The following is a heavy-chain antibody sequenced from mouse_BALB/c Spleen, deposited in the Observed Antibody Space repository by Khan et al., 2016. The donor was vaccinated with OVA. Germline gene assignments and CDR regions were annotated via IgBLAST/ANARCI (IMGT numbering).Heavy chain of an antibody. V-gene: IGHV1-7*01. CDR1: GYTFANYW. Sequence: QVQLQQSGAELAKPGASVKMSCKASGYTFANYWMHWVKQRPGQGLDWIGYINPSTGYTDYNQKFKDKATLTADKSSSTAYMQLSSLTSEDSAVYDCSRVGSTYGTTFVNWGQGTTLTVSS. D-gene: IGHD1-1*01. CDR2: INPSTGYT. J-gene: IGHJ2*01. CDR3: SRVGSTYGTTFVN.